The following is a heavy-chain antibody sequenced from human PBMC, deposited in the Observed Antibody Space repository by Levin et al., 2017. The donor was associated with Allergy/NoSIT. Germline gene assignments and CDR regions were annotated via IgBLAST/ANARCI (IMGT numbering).Heavy chain of an antibody. CDR1: GFTFSSYG. J-gene: IGHJ3*02. CDR2: ISYDGSNK. Sequence: GESLKISCAASGFTFSSYGMHWVRQAPGKGLEWVAVISYDGSNKYYADSVKGRFTISRDNSKNTLYLQMNSLRAEDTAVYYCAKVRADYYGSGSYPFGAFDIWGQGTMVTVSS. V-gene: IGHV3-30*18. CDR3: AKVRADYYGSGSYPFGAFDI. D-gene: IGHD3-10*01.